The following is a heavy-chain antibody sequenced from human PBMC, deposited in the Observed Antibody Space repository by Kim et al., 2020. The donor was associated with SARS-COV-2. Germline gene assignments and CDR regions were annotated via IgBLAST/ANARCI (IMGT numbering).Heavy chain of an antibody. CDR3: ARTGAPYRNYFFDF. D-gene: IGHD7-27*01. Sequence: SETLSLTCSVSGFPLTESYYWGWIRQSPGKGLEWIGSLHYTGTTYYNPSLKSRTSMSVDMSKNQFYLKLTSVTAVDTARYYCARTGAPYRNYFFDFWGPG. V-gene: IGHV4-38-2*01. CDR2: LHYTGTT. J-gene: IGHJ4*02. CDR1: GFPLTESYY.